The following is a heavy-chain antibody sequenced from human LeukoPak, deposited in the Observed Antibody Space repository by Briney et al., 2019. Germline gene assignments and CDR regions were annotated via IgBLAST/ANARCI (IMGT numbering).Heavy chain of an antibody. Sequence: SETLSLTCTVSGGSISSYYWSWIRQPPGKGLEWIGYIYYSGSHNYNPSLKSRVAISVDTSKNQFSLKLSCVTAADTAVYYCARGSPIVATVRFDYWGQGTLVTVSS. CDR1: GGSISSYY. J-gene: IGHJ4*02. D-gene: IGHD5-12*01. CDR3: ARGSPIVATVRFDY. V-gene: IGHV4-59*08. CDR2: IYYSGSH.